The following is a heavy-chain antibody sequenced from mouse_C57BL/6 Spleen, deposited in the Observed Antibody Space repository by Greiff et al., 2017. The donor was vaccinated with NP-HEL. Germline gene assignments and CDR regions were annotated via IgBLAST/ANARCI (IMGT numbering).Heavy chain of an antibody. Sequence: VQLQQSGPELVKPGASVKISCKASGYAFSSSWMNWVKQRPGKGLEWIGRIYPGDGDTNYNGKFKGKATLTADKSSSTAYMQLSSLTSEDSAVYFGARLDDYDGFAYWGQGTLVTVSA. CDR1: GYAFSSSW. CDR3: ARLDDYDGFAY. D-gene: IGHD2-4*01. V-gene: IGHV1-82*01. J-gene: IGHJ3*01. CDR2: IYPGDGDT.